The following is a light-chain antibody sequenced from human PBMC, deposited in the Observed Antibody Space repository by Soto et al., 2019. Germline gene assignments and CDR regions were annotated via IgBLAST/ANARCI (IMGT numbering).Light chain of an antibody. Sequence: EIVLTQSPGTLSLSPGERATLSCRASQSLRNSYLAWYRQRPGQAPRLLIYGVSARATGIPDRFSGSGSGTDFTLAINRLEPEEFAVYYCQQYDRSPFTFGQGSKLEIK. J-gene: IGKJ2*01. V-gene: IGKV3-20*01. CDR1: QSLRNSY. CDR2: GVS. CDR3: QQYDRSPFT.